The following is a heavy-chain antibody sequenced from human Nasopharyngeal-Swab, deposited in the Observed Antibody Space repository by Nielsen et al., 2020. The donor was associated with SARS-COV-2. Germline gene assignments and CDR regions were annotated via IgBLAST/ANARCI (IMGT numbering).Heavy chain of an antibody. J-gene: IGHJ4*02. CDR3: ARGASNIPFDY. CDR2: ISYDGSSS. CDR1: GFTFTSYA. Sequence: GESLKISCAASGFTFTSYAMHWVRQAPGKGLEWVAVISYDGSSSYYADSVKGRFIISRDNSKNTLYLQMNSLRAEDTAVYYCARGASNIPFDYWGQGTLVTVSS. V-gene: IGHV3-30*04. D-gene: IGHD2/OR15-2a*01.